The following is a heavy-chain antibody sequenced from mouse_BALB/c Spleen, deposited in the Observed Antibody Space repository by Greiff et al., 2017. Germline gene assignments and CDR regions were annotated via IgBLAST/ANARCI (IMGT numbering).Heavy chain of an antibody. V-gene: IGHV2-2*02. Sequence: QVQLQQSGPGLVQPSQSLSITCTVSGFSLTSYGVHWVRQSPGKGLEWLGVIWSGGSTDYNAAFISRLSISKDNSKSQVFFKMNSLQANDTAIYYCARKYDPYCFAYWGQGTLVTVSA. CDR2: IWSGGST. CDR1: GFSLTSYG. J-gene: IGHJ3*01. CDR3: ARKYDPYCFAY. D-gene: IGHD2-3*01.